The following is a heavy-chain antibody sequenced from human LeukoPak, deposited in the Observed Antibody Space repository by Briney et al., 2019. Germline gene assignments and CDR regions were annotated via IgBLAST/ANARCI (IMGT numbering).Heavy chain of an antibody. V-gene: IGHV3-23*01. CDR2: ISGSGGST. CDR3: AKPWGWLQLYYCYGMDV. Sequence: GGSLRLSCAASGFTFSSYAMSWVRQAPGKGLEWVSDISGSGGSTYYADSVKGRFTISRDNSKNTLYLQMNSLRAEDTAVYYCAKPWGWLQLYYCYGMDVWGQGTTVTVSS. J-gene: IGHJ6*01. D-gene: IGHD5-24*01. CDR1: GFTFSSYA.